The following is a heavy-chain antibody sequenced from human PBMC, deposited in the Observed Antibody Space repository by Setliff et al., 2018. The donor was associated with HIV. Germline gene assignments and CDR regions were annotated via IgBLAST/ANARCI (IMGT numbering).Heavy chain of an antibody. CDR1: GGSFSDYY. CDR2: INHRGST. J-gene: IGHJ4*02. Sequence: PSETLSLTCAVYGGSFSDYYWTWIRQSPGKGLEWIGEINHRGSTNYNPSLKSRVTVSVDTSKNHFSLKLRSVTAADTAVYYCARRRDGYNSAPWRNDYWGQGTLVTVSS. CDR3: ARRRDGYNSAPWRNDY. D-gene: IGHD5-12*01. V-gene: IGHV4-34*01.